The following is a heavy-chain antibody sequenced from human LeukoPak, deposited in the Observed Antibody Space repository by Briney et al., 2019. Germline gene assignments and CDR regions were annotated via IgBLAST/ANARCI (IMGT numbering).Heavy chain of an antibody. CDR1: GFTFSRNA. CDR2: ISGSGGST. J-gene: IGHJ6*02. D-gene: IGHD1-26*01. CDR3: AITHSPNYYYYGMDV. Sequence: GGSLRLSCAASGFTFSRNAMSWVRQAPGKGLEWVSGISGSGGSTYYADSVKGRFTISRDNSKSTLYLQMNSLRAEDTAVYYCAITHSPNYYYYGMDVWGQGTTVTVSS. V-gene: IGHV3-23*01.